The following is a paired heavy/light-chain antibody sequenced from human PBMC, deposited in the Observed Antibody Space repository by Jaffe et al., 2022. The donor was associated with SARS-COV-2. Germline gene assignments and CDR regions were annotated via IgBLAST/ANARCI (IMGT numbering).Light chain of an antibody. Sequence: QSVLTQPPSASGTPGQRVTISCSGSSSNIGSNTVNWYQQLPGTAPKLLIHSNNQRPSGVPDRFSGSKSGTSASLAIGGLQSEDEADYYCAAWDDSLNGRVFGGGTKLTVL. V-gene: IGLV1-44*01. CDR2: SNN. J-gene: IGLJ3*02. CDR1: SSNIGSNT. CDR3: AAWDDSLNGRV.
Heavy chain of an antibody. J-gene: IGHJ4*02. V-gene: IGHV3-30*18. CDR1: RFTFSSYG. D-gene: IGHD6-13*01. CDR2: ISYDGSNK. Sequence: QVQVVESGGGVVQPGRSLRLSCAASRFTFSSYGMHWVRQAPGKGLEWVAVISYDGSNKYYADSVKGRFTISRDNSKNTLYLQMHSLRAEDTAVYYCAQDLKGRTSPRQQVALDYWGQGTLVTVSS. CDR3: AQDLKGRTSPRQQVALDY.